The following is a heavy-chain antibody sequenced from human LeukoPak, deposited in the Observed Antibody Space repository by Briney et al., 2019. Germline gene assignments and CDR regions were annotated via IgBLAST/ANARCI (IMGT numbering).Heavy chain of an antibody. V-gene: IGHV4-39*07. CDR3: ARIEEVVAATRFPRRYYYYYMDV. D-gene: IGHD2-15*01. J-gene: IGHJ6*03. Sequence: PSETLSLTCTVSSGSISSSSYYWAWIRQPPGKGLECIGSIYYSGSTNYNPSLKSRVTISVDTSKNQFSLKLSSVTAADTAVYYCARIEEVVAATRFPRRYYYYYMDVWGKGTTVTVSS. CDR1: SGSISSSSYY. CDR2: IYYSGST.